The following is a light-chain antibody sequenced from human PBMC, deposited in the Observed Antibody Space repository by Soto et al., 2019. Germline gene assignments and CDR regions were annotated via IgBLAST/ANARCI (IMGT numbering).Light chain of an antibody. Sequence: DIQMTQSPSSLSASVGDRVTITCRASQGISNYLAWYQQKPGKVPKLLIYAASTLQSGVPSRFSGSGSGTDFTLTISRLQPEDVANYYCQKYNSAPRTFGKGTNVEIK. CDR1: QGISNY. J-gene: IGKJ1*01. CDR2: AAS. V-gene: IGKV1-27*01. CDR3: QKYNSAPRT.